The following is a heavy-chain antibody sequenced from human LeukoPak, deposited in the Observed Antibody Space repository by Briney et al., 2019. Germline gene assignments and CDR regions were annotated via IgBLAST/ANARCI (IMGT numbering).Heavy chain of an antibody. J-gene: IGHJ4*02. CDR1: GFTFSTYT. Sequence: TGGSLRLSCAASGFTFSTYTMHWVRQAPGKGLEWVALISFDGSDTYSADSVKGRFTISRDNSKNTMYLQMNRLRPEDTAVYYCARDIVPIEVPGRSKDYWGQGTLVTVSS. V-gene: IGHV3-30*04. CDR2: ISFDGSDT. D-gene: IGHD2-21*01. CDR3: ARDIVPIEVPGRSKDY.